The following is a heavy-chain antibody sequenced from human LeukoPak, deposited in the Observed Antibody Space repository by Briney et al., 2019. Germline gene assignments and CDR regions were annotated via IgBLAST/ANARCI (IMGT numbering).Heavy chain of an antibody. Sequence: GGSLRLSCAASGFTFSSYGMHWVRQAPGKGLEWVAVIWYDGSNKYYADSVKGRFTISRDNSKNTLYLQMNSLRAEDTAVYYCAREGTAHGDYYFDYWGQGTLVTVSS. V-gene: IGHV3-33*01. CDR3: AREGTAHGDYYFDY. J-gene: IGHJ4*02. CDR2: IWYDGSNK. CDR1: GFTFSSYG. D-gene: IGHD4-17*01.